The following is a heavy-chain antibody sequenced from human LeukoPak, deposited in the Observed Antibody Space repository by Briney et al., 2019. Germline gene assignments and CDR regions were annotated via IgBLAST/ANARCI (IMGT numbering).Heavy chain of an antibody. Sequence: GRSLRLSCAASGFTFSNYGMHWARQAPGKGLEWVAAIWYDGSNKYYADSVKGRFAISRDNSKNTLYLQMNSLRAEDTAVYYCARDYYDSSGYPSFDPWGQGTLVTVSS. CDR2: IWYDGSNK. J-gene: IGHJ5*02. CDR3: ARDYYDSSGYPSFDP. CDR1: GFTFSNYG. V-gene: IGHV3-33*01. D-gene: IGHD3-22*01.